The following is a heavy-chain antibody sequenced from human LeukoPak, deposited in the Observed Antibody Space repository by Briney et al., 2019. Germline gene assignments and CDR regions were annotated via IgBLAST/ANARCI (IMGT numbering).Heavy chain of an antibody. D-gene: IGHD3-3*01. CDR3: ASGFWSGSSAVWFDP. CDR1: GYTFTGYY. V-gene: IGHV1-2*02. Sequence: ASVKVSCKASGYTFTGYYMHWVRQAPGQGLEWMGWINPNSGGTNYAQKFQGRVTMTRDTSISTAYMELSRLRSDDTAVYYCASGFWSGSSAVWFDPWDQGTLVTVSS. J-gene: IGHJ5*02. CDR2: INPNSGGT.